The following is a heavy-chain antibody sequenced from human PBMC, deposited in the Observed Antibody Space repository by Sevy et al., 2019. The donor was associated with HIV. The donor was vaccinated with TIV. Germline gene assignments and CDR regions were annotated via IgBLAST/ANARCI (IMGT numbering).Heavy chain of an antibody. CDR1: GFTFSSYS. CDR3: ARDLYCSGGSCYSGDWFDP. V-gene: IGHV3-48*02. D-gene: IGHD2-15*01. CDR2: ISSSSSTI. J-gene: IGHJ5*02. Sequence: GGSLRLSCAASGFTFSSYSMNWVRQAPGKGLEWVSYISSSSSTIYYAGSVKGGFTISRDNAKNSLYLQMNSLRDEDTAVYYCARDLYCSGGSCYSGDWFDPWGQGTLVTVSS.